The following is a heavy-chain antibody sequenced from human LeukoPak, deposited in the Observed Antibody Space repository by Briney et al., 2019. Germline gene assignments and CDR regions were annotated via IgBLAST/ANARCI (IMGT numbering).Heavy chain of an antibody. Sequence: ASVKVSCKASGYTFTSYGISWVRQAPGQGLEWMGWTSAYNGNTNYAQKFQGRVTMTTDTSTSTAYMQLRRLRSDDTAVYYCARYYDIVTGYYGDYWGQGTLVTVSS. CDR1: GYTFTSYG. D-gene: IGHD3-9*01. CDR3: ARYYDIVTGYYGDY. J-gene: IGHJ4*02. CDR2: TSAYNGNT. V-gene: IGHV1-18*01.